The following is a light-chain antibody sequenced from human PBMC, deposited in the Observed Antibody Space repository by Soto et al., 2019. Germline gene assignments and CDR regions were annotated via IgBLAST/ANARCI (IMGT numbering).Light chain of an antibody. CDR1: QSVSSN. V-gene: IGKV3-15*01. J-gene: IGKJ1*01. CDR2: GAS. Sequence: EIVMTQSPATLSVSPGERATLSCRASQSVSSNLAWYQQKPGQAPRLLIYGASTRATGIPARFSGSGFGTEFTLTNSSLQSGEFSVYYCQQDNNWPPTFGQGTKVEIK. CDR3: QQDNNWPPT.